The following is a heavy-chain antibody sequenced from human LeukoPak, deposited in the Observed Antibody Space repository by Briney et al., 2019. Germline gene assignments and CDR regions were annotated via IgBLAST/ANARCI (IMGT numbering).Heavy chain of an antibody. V-gene: IGHV3-23*01. CDR2: ISGSGGST. Sequence: GGSLRLSCAASGFTFSSYAMSWVRQAPGKGLEWVSAISGSGGSTYYADSVKGRFTISRDNSKNTLYLQMNSLRAEDTAVYYCARVRYYRDSSGYYHFDYWGQGTLVTVSS. CDR3: ARVRYYRDSSGYYHFDY. D-gene: IGHD3-22*01. J-gene: IGHJ4*02. CDR1: GFTFSSYA.